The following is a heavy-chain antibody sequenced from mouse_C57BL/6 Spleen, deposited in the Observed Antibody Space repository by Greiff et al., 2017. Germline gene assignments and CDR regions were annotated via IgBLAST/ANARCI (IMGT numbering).Heavy chain of an antibody. CDR1: GYTFTSYW. Sequence: QVQLQQPGAELVKPGASVKLSCKASGYTFTSYWMHWVKQRPGQGLEWIGMIHPNSGSTNYNEKFKSKATLTVDKSSSTAYRQLSSLTSEDSAVYYGAREGFSTTVVVHWYFDVWGTGTTVTVSS. V-gene: IGHV1-64*01. J-gene: IGHJ1*03. CDR3: AREGFSTTVVVHWYFDV. CDR2: IHPNSGST. D-gene: IGHD1-1*01.